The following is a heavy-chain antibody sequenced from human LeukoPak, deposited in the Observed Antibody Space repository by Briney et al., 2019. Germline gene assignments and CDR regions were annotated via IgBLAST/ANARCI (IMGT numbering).Heavy chain of an antibody. CDR3: ARLYCRGGNCYSYFDS. CDR1: GGPMNDYY. D-gene: IGHD2-15*01. J-gene: IGHJ4*02. V-gene: IGHV4-4*07. Sequence: PSETLSLTRTVSGGPMNDYYWYWIRQPAGKGLECIGRIYANGATNYNASLKSRITMSVDTSKTQFSLTLNSVTAADSAVYYCARLYCRGGNCYSYFDSWGRGTLVTVSS. CDR2: IYANGAT.